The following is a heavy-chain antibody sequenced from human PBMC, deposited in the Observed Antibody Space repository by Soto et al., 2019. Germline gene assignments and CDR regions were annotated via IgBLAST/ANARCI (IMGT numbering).Heavy chain of an antibody. D-gene: IGHD6-13*01. CDR2: IYSAGSA. Sequence: HPGGSLRLSCEASGFTFSSFAMSWVRQAPGKGLEWVSVIYSAGSADFADSVKGRFTVSRDNSKNTLFLQMSSLRAEDTAVYYCARVPSSSYHYFDYWGQGTLVTVSS. CDR1: GFTFSSFA. CDR3: ARVPSSSYHYFDY. J-gene: IGHJ4*02. V-gene: IGHV3-66*01.